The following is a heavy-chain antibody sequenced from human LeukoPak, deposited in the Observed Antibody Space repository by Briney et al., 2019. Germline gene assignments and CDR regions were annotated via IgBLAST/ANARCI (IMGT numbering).Heavy chain of an antibody. CDR2: ISSSSSYI. CDR1: GFTFSSYS. D-gene: IGHD2-2*01. CDR3: AREADGIVVLTFDP. Sequence: GGSLRLSCAASGFTFSSYSMNWVRQAPGKGLEWVSSISSSSSYIYYADSVKGRFTISRDNAKNSLYLQMNSLRAEDTAVYYCAREADGIVVLTFDPWGQGTLVTVSS. V-gene: IGHV3-21*01. J-gene: IGHJ5*02.